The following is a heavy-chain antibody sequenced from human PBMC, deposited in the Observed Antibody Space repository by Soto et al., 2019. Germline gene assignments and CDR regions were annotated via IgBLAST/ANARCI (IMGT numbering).Heavy chain of an antibody. CDR2: ISYDGSNK. J-gene: IGHJ4*02. Sequence: QVQLVESGGGVVQPGRSLRLSCAASGFTFSSYGMHWVRQAPGKGLEWVAVISYDGSNKYYADSVKGRFTISRDNSKNTLYLQMNSLRAEDTAVYYCAKEESEGSGGSCNRVYWGQGTLVTVSS. CDR3: AKEESEGSGGSCNRVY. D-gene: IGHD2-15*01. V-gene: IGHV3-30*18. CDR1: GFTFSSYG.